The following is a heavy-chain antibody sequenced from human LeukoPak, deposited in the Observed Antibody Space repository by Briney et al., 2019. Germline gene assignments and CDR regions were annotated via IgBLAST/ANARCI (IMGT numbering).Heavy chain of an antibody. CDR2: IYYSGST. D-gene: IGHD1-26*01. Sequence: PSETLSLTCTVPGGSISSYYWSWIRQPPGKGLEWIGYIYYSGSTNYNPSLKSRITISVDTSKNQFSLKLSSVTAADTAVYYCARALGYSGSYLAYWGQGTLVTVSS. CDR3: ARALGYSGSYLAY. V-gene: IGHV4-59*01. J-gene: IGHJ4*02. CDR1: GGSISSYY.